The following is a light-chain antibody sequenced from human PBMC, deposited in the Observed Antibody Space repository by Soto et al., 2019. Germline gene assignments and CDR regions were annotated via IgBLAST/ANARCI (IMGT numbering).Light chain of an antibody. CDR1: QSVSNSY. CDR3: QQYSSSPLT. Sequence: PGERATLSCRASQSVSNSYLAWYQQKPGQAPRLLIYGVSSRATGIPDRFSGSGSGTDFTLTITRLEPEDFAVYYCQQYSSSPLTFGGGTKVDI. J-gene: IGKJ4*01. CDR2: GVS. V-gene: IGKV3-20*01.